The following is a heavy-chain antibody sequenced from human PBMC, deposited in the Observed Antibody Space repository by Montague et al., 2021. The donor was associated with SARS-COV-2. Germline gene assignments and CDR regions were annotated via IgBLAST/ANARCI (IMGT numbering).Heavy chain of an antibody. V-gene: IGHV4-59*01. Sequence: SETLSLTCDVSGASISTYYWSWIRQPPGRGLEWIGEINYTGTTNYNPSLQSRLTMSIDTSKNHFSLTVRSVTAADTAVYYCSRRDRRWFDSWGQGTLVTVSS. CDR1: GASISTYY. CDR3: SRRDRRWFDS. D-gene: IGHD1-14*01. J-gene: IGHJ5*01. CDR2: INYTGTT.